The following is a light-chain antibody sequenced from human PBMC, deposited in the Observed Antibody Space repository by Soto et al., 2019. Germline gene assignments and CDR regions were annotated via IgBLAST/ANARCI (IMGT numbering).Light chain of an antibody. CDR3: SSYAGTHIV. CDR2: DVS. J-gene: IGLJ1*01. V-gene: IGLV2-8*01. CDR1: SSDVGGYDY. Sequence: LTQPPSASGSPGQSVAISCTGTSSDVGGYDYVSWYQQYPGKAPKLMIYDVSKRPSGVPDRFSGSKSGNTASLTVSGLQAEDEADYYCSSYAGTHIVFGTGTKVAVL.